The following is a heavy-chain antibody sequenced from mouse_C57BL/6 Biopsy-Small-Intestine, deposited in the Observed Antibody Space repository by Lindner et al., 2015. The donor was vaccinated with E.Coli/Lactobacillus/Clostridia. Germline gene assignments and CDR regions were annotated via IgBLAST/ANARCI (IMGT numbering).Heavy chain of an antibody. CDR3: ARDSGWGFGYVYYFDF. V-gene: IGHV1-66*01. Sequence: SVKVSCKGSGYSFTSYGISWVRQAPGQGLEWMGWISAYTGNTKYAQKFQGRVTMTTDTSTSTAYMELRSLRSDDTAIYYCARDSGWGFGYVYYFDFWGQGTLVTVSS. CDR2: ISAYTGNT. D-gene: IGHD3-2*02. J-gene: IGHJ2*01. CDR1: GYSFTSYG.